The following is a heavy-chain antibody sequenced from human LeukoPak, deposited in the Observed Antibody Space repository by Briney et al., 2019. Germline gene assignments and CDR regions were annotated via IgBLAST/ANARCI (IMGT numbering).Heavy chain of an antibody. CDR1: GYTFTSYY. V-gene: IGHV1-46*04. CDR2: INPVGGST. Sequence: ASVKVSCKASGYTFTSYYIHWVRQAPGQGLEWMGLINPVGGSTSYAQKLQGRVSMTRDTSTNTVYMELSGLRSEDTAVYYCARDLAPHYWGQGTLVTVSS. D-gene: IGHD3-3*02. J-gene: IGHJ4*02. CDR3: ARDLAPHY.